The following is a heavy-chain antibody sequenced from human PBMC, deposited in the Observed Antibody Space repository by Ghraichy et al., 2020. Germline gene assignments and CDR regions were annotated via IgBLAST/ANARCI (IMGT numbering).Heavy chain of an antibody. CDR2: IYYSGIA. V-gene: IGHV4-61*01. Sequence: SETLSLTCTVSGGSVSSGSYYWSWVRQPPGEALEWIGYIYYSGIAVYNPSIKSRVTISLDTSKNQFSLKLSSVTTADTVFYYCARTSLYYSLDYWGQGSLITVSS. CDR1: GGSVSSGSYY. D-gene: IGHD3-10*01. J-gene: IGHJ4*02. CDR3: ARTSLYYSLDY.